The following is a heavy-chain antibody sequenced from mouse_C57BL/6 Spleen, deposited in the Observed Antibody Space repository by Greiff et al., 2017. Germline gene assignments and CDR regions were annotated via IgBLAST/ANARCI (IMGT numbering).Heavy chain of an antibody. CDR3: ARENYYEYAMDY. D-gene: IGHD1-1*01. J-gene: IGHJ4*01. V-gene: IGHV5-4*01. CDR1: GFTFSSYA. CDR2: ISDGGSYT. Sequence: EVKVEESGGGLVKPGGSLKLSCAASGFTFSSYAMSWVRQTPEKRLEWVATISDGGSYTYYPDNVKGRFTISRDNAKNNLYLQMSHLKSEDTAMYYCARENYYEYAMDYWGQGTSVTVSS.